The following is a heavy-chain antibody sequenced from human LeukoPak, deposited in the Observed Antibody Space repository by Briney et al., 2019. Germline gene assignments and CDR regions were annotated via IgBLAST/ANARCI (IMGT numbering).Heavy chain of an antibody. CDR3: ASRHCSSGTCYPAGADPFDY. CDR2: IYCGGRT. V-gene: IGHV3-53*01. Sequence: GESLKISCKGSGYSFTSYWIGWVRQMPGKGLEWVSVIYCGGRTYYENPVKGRFTITRDNSKNPLYLQMTSWRAEATAVYYCASRHCSSGTCYPAGADPFDYWGQGTLVTVSS. CDR1: GYSFTSYW. J-gene: IGHJ4*02. D-gene: IGHD2-15*01.